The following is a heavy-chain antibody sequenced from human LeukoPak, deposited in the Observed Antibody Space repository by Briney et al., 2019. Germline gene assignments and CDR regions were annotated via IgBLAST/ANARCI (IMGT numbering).Heavy chain of an antibody. CDR3: ARTDCSSSSCYELDY. D-gene: IGHD2-2*01. J-gene: IGHJ4*02. Sequence: GGTLRLFCAGSGFTFSDYYMSWIRHAPGRGLEWVLYISRSCRTIYYADSVEGRLNISRDNPKNSLYLQVNSLRGEDTAVYYCARTDCSSSSCYELDYWGQGTLVTVSS. CDR1: GFTFSDYY. V-gene: IGHV3-11*04. CDR2: ISRSCRTI.